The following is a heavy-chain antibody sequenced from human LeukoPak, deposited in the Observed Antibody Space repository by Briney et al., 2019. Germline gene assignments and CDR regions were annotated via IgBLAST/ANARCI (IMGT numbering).Heavy chain of an antibody. CDR3: RASHGSGSYPDY. D-gene: IGHD3-10*01. V-gene: IGHV3-73*01. CDR1: GFTFSGSA. J-gene: IGHJ4*02. Sequence: AGGSLRLSCAASGFTFSGSAMQWVRQASGKGLEWVGRIRSKANSYATAYAASVKGRFTISRDDSKSPAYLQMNSLKSEDTAVYYCRASHGSGSYPDYWGQGTLVTVSS. CDR2: IRSKANSYAT.